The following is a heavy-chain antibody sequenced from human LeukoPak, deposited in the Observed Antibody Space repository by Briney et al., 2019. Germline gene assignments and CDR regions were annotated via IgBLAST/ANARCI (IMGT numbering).Heavy chain of an antibody. Sequence: SETLSLTCAVYGGSFSGYYWSWIRQPPGKGLEWIGEINHSGSTNYNPSLKSRVTISVDTSENQFSLKLSSVTAADTAVYYCARRAKYYYGSGSYYTRRYFDYWGQGTLVTVSS. CDR2: INHSGST. V-gene: IGHV4-34*01. CDR1: GGSFSGYY. J-gene: IGHJ4*02. CDR3: ARRAKYYYGSGSYYTRRYFDY. D-gene: IGHD3-10*01.